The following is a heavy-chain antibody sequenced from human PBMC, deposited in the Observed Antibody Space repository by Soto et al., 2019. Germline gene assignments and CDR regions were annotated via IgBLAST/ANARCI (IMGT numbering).Heavy chain of an antibody. CDR1: GFSLSNYN. CDR3: ARASVSTWGEFDY. J-gene: IGHJ4*02. CDR2: ITRASLRI. D-gene: IGHD4-17*01. V-gene: IGHV3-21*01. Sequence: GGSLRLSCAASGFSLSNYNMNWVRQAPGQGLEWVSSITRASLRIYYADSVRGRFTISRDDAKNSLYLQMNSLRAEDTAVYYWARASVSTWGEFDYCGLGTLVTVSS.